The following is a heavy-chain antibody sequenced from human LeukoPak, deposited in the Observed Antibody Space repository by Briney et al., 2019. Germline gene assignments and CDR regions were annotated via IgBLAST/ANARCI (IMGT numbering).Heavy chain of an antibody. CDR1: GGTFSSYA. CDR2: IIPILGIA. CDR3: ARGSDYDSSGYYYLGY. Sequence: ASVKVSCKASGGTFSSYAISWVRQAPGQGLEWMGRIIPILGIANYAQKFQGRVTITADKSTSTAYMELSNLRSEDTAMYYCARGSDYDSSGYYYLGYWGQGTLVTVSS. V-gene: IGHV1-69*04. J-gene: IGHJ4*02. D-gene: IGHD3-22*01.